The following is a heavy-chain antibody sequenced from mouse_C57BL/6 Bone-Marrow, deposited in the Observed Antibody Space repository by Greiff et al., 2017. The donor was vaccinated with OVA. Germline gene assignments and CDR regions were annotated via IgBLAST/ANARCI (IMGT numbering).Heavy chain of an antibody. D-gene: IGHD2-1*01. CDR2: INYDGSST. Sequence: EVKVVESEGGLVQPGSSMKLSCTASGFTFSDYYMAWVRQVPEKGLEWVANINYDGSSTYYLDSLKSRFIISRDNAKNILYLQMSSLKSEDTATYYCARWGIYYGLYWYFDVWGTGTTVTVSS. J-gene: IGHJ1*03. CDR1: GFTFSDYY. V-gene: IGHV5-16*01. CDR3: ARWGIYYGLYWYFDV.